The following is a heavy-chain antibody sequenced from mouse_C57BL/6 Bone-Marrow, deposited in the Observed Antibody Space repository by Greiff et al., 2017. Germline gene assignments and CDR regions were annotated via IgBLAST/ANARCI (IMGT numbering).Heavy chain of an antibody. CDR1: GFTFTDYY. CDR2: VYPYNGGT. CDR3: ARGLRRRDWYFDV. V-gene: IGHV1-36*01. J-gene: IGHJ1*03. D-gene: IGHD2-4*01. Sequence: EVQRVESGPVLVKPGPSVKISCKASGFTFTDYYMHWVKQSHGKSLEWIGLVYPYNGGTSYNQKFKGKATLTVDTSSSTAYMELNSLTSEDSAVYYCARGLRRRDWYFDVWGTGTTVTVSS.